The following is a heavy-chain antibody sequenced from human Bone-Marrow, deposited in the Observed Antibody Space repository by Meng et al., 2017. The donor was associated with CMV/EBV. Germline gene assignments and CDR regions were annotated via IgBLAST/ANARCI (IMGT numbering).Heavy chain of an antibody. V-gene: IGHV1-69*05. CDR2: IIPIFGTA. J-gene: IGHJ2*01. CDR3: ASRAGYGGGSYWYFDL. D-gene: IGHD2-21*01. CDR1: GYTFTGYY. Sequence: SVKVSCKASGYTFTGYYMHWVRQAPGQGLEWMGGIIPIFGTANYAQKFQGRVTITTDESTSTAYMELSSLRSEDTAVYYCASRAGYGGGSYWYFDLWGRGTLVTVSS.